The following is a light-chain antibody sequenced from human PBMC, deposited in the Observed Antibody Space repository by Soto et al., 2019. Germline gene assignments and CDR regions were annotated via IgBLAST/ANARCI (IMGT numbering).Light chain of an antibody. CDR2: GAS. CDR3: QQHNNWPPWT. V-gene: IGKV3-15*01. CDR1: QSVSSN. J-gene: IGKJ1*01. Sequence: EIVMTQSPATLSVSPGERATLSCRASQSVSSNLAWYQQKPGQAPRLLIYGASTRATGIPGRFSGSGSGTEFTLTISSLQSEDFAVYYCQQHNNWPPWTFGQGTKVDI.